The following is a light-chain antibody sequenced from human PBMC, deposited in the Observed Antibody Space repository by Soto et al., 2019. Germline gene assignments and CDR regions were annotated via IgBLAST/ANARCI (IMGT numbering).Light chain of an antibody. Sequence: DMQMTQSPSTLSASLGDRVTITCRASQIISSWLAWYQQKPGKAPKLLIYKASSLESGVPSRFSGSGSGTEFTLTNSSLQPDDFATYYCQQYQTFGQGTKVDIK. CDR2: KAS. J-gene: IGKJ1*01. CDR1: QIISSW. CDR3: QQYQT. V-gene: IGKV1-5*03.